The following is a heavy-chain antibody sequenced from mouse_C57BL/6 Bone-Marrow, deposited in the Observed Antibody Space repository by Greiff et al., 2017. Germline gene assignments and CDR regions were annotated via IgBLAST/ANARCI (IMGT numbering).Heavy chain of an antibody. CDR3: ATFMVTTGPYARDY. D-gene: IGHD2-2*01. V-gene: IGHV1-64*01. Sequence: VQLQQPGAELVKPGASVKLSCKASGYTFTSYWMHWVKQRPGQGLEWIGMIHPNSGSTNYNEKFKSKATLTVDKSSSTAYMQLSSLTSEDSAVYYCATFMVTTGPYARDYWGQGTSVTVSS. CDR2: IHPNSGST. J-gene: IGHJ4*01. CDR1: GYTFTSYW.